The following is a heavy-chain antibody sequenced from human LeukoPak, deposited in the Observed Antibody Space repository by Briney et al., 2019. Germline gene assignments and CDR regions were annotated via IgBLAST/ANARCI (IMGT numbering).Heavy chain of an antibody. CDR2: IIPIFGTA. CDR1: GGTFSSYV. CDR3: ARLKRGIGAAGTSLRGWFDP. Sequence: GASVKVSCKASGGTFSSYVINWVRQAPGQGLEWMGGIIPIFGTANYAQKFQGRVTITADKSTSTAYMELSSLRSEDTAVYYCARLKRGIGAAGTSLRGWFDPWGQGTLVTVSS. J-gene: IGHJ5*02. D-gene: IGHD6-13*01. V-gene: IGHV1-69*06.